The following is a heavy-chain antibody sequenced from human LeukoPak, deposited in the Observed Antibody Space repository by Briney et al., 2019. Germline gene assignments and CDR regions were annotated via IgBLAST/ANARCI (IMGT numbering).Heavy chain of an antibody. CDR3: ARGNYYDSSGYSLRFDY. CDR1: EYTFTGYY. J-gene: IGHJ4*02. V-gene: IGHV1-2*02. CDR2: INPNSGGT. D-gene: IGHD3-22*01. Sequence: ASVKVSCKASEYTFTGYYMHWVRQAPGQGLEWMGWINPNSGGTNYAQKFQGRVTMTRDTSISTAYMELSRLRSDDTAVYYCARGNYYDSSGYSLRFDYWGQGTLVTVSS.